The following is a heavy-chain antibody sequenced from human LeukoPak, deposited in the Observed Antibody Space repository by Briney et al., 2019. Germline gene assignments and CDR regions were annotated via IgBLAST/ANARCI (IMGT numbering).Heavy chain of an antibody. J-gene: IGHJ2*01. D-gene: IGHD2-2*01. V-gene: IGHV1-46*01. CDR1: GNTFTSYY. CDR2: IKPSGGST. Sequence: ASVTVSCTASGNTFTSYYMNWVRQAPGQGLEWMGIIKPSGGSTSYAQKFQGRVTMTRDTSTSTVYMEFSSLRSEDTSVYYCARAYCSSNTSCARGWYFDLWGRGTLVTVSS. CDR3: ARAYCSSNTSCARGWYFDL.